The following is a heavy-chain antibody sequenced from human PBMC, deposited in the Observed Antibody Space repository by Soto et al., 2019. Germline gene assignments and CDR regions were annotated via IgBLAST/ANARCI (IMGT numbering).Heavy chain of an antibody. J-gene: IGHJ4*02. D-gene: IGHD3-9*01. Sequence: PGESLKISCQGSGYYFTTYWIGWVRQMPGKGLEWMGIIHPGDSDTRYSPSFQGQVTISADKSISTAYLQWTSLKASDTAMYYCARSPTDFLTVYYRYFDSWGRGTLVTVPS. CDR1: GYYFTTYW. V-gene: IGHV5-51*01. CDR3: ARSPTDFLTVYYRYFDS. CDR2: IHPGDSDT.